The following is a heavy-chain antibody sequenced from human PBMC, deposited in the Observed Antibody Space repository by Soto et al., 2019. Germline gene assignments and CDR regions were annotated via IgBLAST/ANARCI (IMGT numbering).Heavy chain of an antibody. CDR3: ARDRSHYSGSGSYYNGPFDY. CDR1: GYTFTSYG. V-gene: IGHV1-18*01. J-gene: IGHJ4*02. D-gene: IGHD3-10*01. CDR2: ISAYNGNT. Sequence: QVQLVQSGAEVKKPGASVKVSCKASGYTFTSYGISWVRQAPGQGLEWMGWISAYNGNTNYAQKLQGRVTMTTDTSTGTAYMELRSLRSDDTAVYYCARDRSHYSGSGSYYNGPFDYWGQGTLVTVSS.